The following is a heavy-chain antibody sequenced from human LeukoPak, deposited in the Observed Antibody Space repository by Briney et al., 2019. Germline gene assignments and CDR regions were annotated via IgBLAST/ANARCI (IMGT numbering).Heavy chain of an antibody. V-gene: IGHV1-69*05. CDR1: GGTFSSYA. J-gene: IGHJ4*02. Sequence: GASVKVSCKASGGTFSSYAISWVRQAPGQGLEWIGGIIPIFGTANYAQKFQGRVTITTDESTSTAYMELSSLRSEDTAVYYCARESVAARSGIFDYWGQGTLVTVSS. CDR2: IIPIFGTA. CDR3: ARESVAARSGIFDY. D-gene: IGHD6-6*01.